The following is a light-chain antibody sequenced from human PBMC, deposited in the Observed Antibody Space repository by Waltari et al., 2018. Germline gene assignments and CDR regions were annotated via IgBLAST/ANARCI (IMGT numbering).Light chain of an antibody. CDR1: QSISTY. CDR2: DAS. J-gene: IGKJ1*01. Sequence: EIVLTQSPDTPSLSPEARATLSCRASQSISTYLAWYQQRPGQAPRLLIYDASNRATGIPARFSGSGSGTDFTLTISSLEPEDFAVYYCQQRSNWWTFGQGTKVEIK. CDR3: QQRSNWWT. V-gene: IGKV3-11*01.